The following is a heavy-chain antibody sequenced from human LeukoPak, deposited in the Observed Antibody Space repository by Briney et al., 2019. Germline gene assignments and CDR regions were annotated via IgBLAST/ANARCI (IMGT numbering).Heavy chain of an antibody. D-gene: IGHD2-15*01. CDR2: IYYSGST. V-gene: IGHV4-39*07. J-gene: IGHJ4*02. Sequence: SETLSLTCTVSGGSISSSSYYWGWIRQPPGKGLEWIGSIYYSGSTYYNPSLKSRVTISVDTSKTQFSLKLSSVTAADTAVYYCAGRYCSGGSCYPGVFDYWGQGTLVTVSS. CDR1: GGSISSSSYY. CDR3: AGRYCSGGSCYPGVFDY.